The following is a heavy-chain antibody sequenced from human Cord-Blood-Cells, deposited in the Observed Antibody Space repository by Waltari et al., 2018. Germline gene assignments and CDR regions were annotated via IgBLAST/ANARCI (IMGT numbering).Heavy chain of an antibody. CDR3: ARGRNNDFWSGYYFDY. CDR1: GYTFTGYY. V-gene: IGHV1-2*04. CDR2: INPKSGGT. D-gene: IGHD3-3*01. Sequence: QVQLVQSGAGVKKPGASVKVSCKAAGYTFTGYYMHWVLQAPGQGLEWRGWINPKSGGTTYAQKCQGWVTMTRDTSISTAYMELRRLRSDDTAVYYCARGRNNDFWSGYYFDYWGQGTLVTVSS. J-gene: IGHJ4*02.